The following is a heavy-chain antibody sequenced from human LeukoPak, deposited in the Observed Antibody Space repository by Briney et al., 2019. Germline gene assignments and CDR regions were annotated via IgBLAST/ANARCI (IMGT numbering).Heavy chain of an antibody. CDR1: GGSFSGYY. D-gene: IGHD1-14*01. CDR2: IYYSGST. J-gene: IGHJ5*02. V-gene: IGHV4-59*01. Sequence: SETLSLTCAVYGGSFSGYYWSWIRQPPGKGLEWIGYIYYSGSTNYNPSLKSRVTISVDTSKNQFSLKLSSVTAADTAVYYCAREAGPGQLDPWGQGTLVTVSS. CDR3: AREAGPGQLDP.